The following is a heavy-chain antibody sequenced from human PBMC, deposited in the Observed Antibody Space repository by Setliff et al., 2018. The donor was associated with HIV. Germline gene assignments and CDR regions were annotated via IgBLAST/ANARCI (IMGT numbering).Heavy chain of an antibody. D-gene: IGHD4-4*01. J-gene: IGHJ4*02. V-gene: IGHV4-34*01. CDR1: GGPSTDHY. Sequence: KSSETLSLTCAVYGGPSTDHYWNWIRQSPGMGLEWIAEIHHTGYINYNPSLRSRVSVSRDMSSNQFSLWLSSVTAADAAVYYCAAFFVTPMTTQDFWGQGTLVTVSS. CDR3: AAFFVTPMTTQDF. CDR2: IHHTGYI.